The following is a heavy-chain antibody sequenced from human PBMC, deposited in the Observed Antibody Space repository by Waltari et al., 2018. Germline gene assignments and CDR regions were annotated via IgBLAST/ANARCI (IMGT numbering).Heavy chain of an antibody. CDR2: IYHSGST. V-gene: IGHV4-4*02. D-gene: IGHD3-22*01. CDR1: GGSISSSNW. CDR3: ARVMSPTYYYDSSGSREDAFDI. Sequence: QVQLQESGPGLVKPSGTLSLTCAVSGGSISSSNWWSWVRQPPGKGLEWIGEIYHSGSTNDNPSLKSRVTISVDKSKNQFSLKLSSVTAADTAVYYCARVMSPTYYYDSSGSREDAFDIWGQGTMVTVSS. J-gene: IGHJ3*02.